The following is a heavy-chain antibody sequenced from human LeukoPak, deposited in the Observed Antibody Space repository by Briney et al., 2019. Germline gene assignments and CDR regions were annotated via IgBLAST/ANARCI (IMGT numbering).Heavy chain of an antibody. CDR1: GGSISSSSYY. J-gene: IGHJ5*02. CDR3: ATVFTTAHIKIPPLKYDGGWFDP. CDR2: IYYSGST. Sequence: SETLSLTCTVSGGSISSSSYYWGWIRQPPGKGLEWIGSIYYSGSTYYNPSLKSRVTISVDRSKNQFSLKLSSVTAADTAVYYCATVFTTAHIKIPPLKYDGGWFDPWGQGTLVTVSS. V-gene: IGHV4-39*07. D-gene: IGHD3-3*01.